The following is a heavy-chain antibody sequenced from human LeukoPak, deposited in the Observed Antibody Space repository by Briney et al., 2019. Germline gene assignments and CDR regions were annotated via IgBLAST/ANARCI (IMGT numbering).Heavy chain of an antibody. CDR2: IFYSGST. V-gene: IGHV4-59*01. J-gene: IGHJ3*02. CDR1: GGSISSYY. D-gene: IGHD2-15*01. CDR3: AGSGGHDAFEI. Sequence: PSETLSLTCAVYGGSISSYYWSWIRQPPGKGLEWIGYIFYSGSTTYNPSLKSRVTISVDTSKNHFSLKLSSVTAADTAVYCCAGSGGHDAFEIWGQGTMVTVSS.